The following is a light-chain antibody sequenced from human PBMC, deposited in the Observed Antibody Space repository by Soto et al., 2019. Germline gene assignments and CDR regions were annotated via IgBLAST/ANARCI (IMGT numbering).Light chain of an antibody. CDR3: QQYGSSGT. CDR2: GAS. V-gene: IGKV3-20*01. CDR1: QTVDRSY. Sequence: MVLTHSPGTLSLSPGERSTLSCRASQTVDRSYLGWYQQKPGQAPRFLIHGASNRATGIPDRFSGSGSGTDFTLTISRLEPEDFAVYYCQQYGSSGTFGQGTKVDIK. J-gene: IGKJ1*01.